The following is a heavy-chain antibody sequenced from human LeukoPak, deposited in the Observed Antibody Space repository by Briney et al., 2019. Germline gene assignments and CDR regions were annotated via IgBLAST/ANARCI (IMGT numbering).Heavy chain of an antibody. Sequence: SETLSLTCTVSGGSINSGNYYWSWIRQPAGKGLEWIGRIQTSGSTNYNPSLKSRVTISVDTSKNQFSLKLSSVTAADTAVYYCARSFRDEGAFDIWGQGTMVTVSS. CDR2: IQTSGST. V-gene: IGHV4-61*02. CDR3: ARSFRDEGAFDI. J-gene: IGHJ3*02. CDR1: GGSINSGNYY.